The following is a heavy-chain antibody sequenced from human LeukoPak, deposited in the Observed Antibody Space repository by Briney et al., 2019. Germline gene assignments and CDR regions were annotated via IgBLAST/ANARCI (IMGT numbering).Heavy chain of an antibody. Sequence: PWGSLRLSCAASGFTFSTYAMSWVRQAPGKGLEWVSSISDNGVSTDYADSVKGRFTISRDNSKNTLYLQMNSLRVEDTAVYYCATKTAFDYWGQGTLVTVSS. J-gene: IGHJ4*02. CDR2: ISDNGVST. CDR1: GFTFSTYA. CDR3: ATKTAFDY. V-gene: IGHV3-23*01. D-gene: IGHD1-14*01.